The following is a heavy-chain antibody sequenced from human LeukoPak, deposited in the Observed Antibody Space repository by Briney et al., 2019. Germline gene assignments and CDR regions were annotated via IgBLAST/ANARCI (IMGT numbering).Heavy chain of an antibody. Sequence: GESLKISWKASGYSFTNYWIGWVRQMPGKGLGGMGIIYPGESDTRYSPSFQGQVTISADKSISTAYQQWSSLKASDTAMYYCATSYGGHSEYFQEWGQGTLVTVSS. J-gene: IGHJ1*01. CDR1: GYSFTNYW. CDR2: IYPGESDT. V-gene: IGHV5-51*01. D-gene: IGHD4-23*01. CDR3: ATSYGGHSEYFQE.